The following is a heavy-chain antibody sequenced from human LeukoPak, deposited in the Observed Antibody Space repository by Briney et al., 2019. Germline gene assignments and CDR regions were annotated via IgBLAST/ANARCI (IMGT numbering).Heavy chain of an antibody. J-gene: IGHJ4*02. CDR2: ISAYNGNT. V-gene: IGHV1-18*01. D-gene: IGHD3-22*01. Sequence: ASVKVSCKASGYTFTSYGISWVRQAPGQGPEWMGWISAYNGNTNYVQKLQGRVTMTTDTSTSTAYMELRSLTSDDTAVYYCARDSPVGITMIVVAPLFDYWGQGTLVTVSS. CDR1: GYTFTSYG. CDR3: ARDSPVGITMIVVAPLFDY.